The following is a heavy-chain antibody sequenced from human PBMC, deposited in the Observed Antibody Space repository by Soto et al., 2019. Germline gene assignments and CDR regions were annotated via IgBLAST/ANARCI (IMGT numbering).Heavy chain of an antibody. CDR1: VFSLTTSGVG. D-gene: IGHD3-3*01. CDR2: IYWDDDK. Sequence: QITLNESGPTVVKPAETLTLTCTFSVFSLTTSGVGVGWISQSPGKAPEWLALIYWDDDKRYSASLKSRLTITKDTSKSQVVLTMSSVDPADTATYYCAHRILRTVFGLVTTTAIYFDFWGQGTPVVGSS. J-gene: IGHJ4*02. CDR3: AHRILRTVFGLVTTTAIYFDF. V-gene: IGHV2-5*02.